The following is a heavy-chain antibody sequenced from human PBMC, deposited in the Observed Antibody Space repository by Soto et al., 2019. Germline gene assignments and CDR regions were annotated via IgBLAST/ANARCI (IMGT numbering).Heavy chain of an antibody. Sequence: GAPVEVCWEDAGYSISRYDSSWGGQDNGQGLEWMGWVNPNSGNTGYAQKFQGRVTMTRNTSISTAYMELSSLRSEDTAVYYCARGVSSTYYYYMDVWGKGTTVTVSS. D-gene: IGHD2-2*01. J-gene: IGHJ6*03. CDR1: GYSISRYD. V-gene: IGHV1-8*01. CDR2: VNPNSGNT. CDR3: ARGVSSTYYYYMDV.